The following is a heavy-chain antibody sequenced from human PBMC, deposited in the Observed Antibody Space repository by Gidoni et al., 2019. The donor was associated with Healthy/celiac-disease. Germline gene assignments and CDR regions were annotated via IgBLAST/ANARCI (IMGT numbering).Heavy chain of an antibody. CDR2: IYYSGST. CDR1: GGSISSRSYY. CDR3: ARDVGGGDIVVVVAATLSRWFDP. V-gene: IGHV4-39*07. Sequence: QLQLQESGPGLVKPSETLSLTCTVSGGSISSRSYYWGWIRQPPGKGLEWIGSIYYSGSTYYNPSLKSRVTISVDTSKNQFSLKLSSVTAADTAVYYCARDVGGGDIVVVVAATLSRWFDPWGQGTLVTVSS. D-gene: IGHD2-15*01. J-gene: IGHJ5*02.